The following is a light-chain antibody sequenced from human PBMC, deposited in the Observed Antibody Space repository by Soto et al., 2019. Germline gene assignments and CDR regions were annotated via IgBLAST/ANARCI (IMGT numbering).Light chain of an antibody. CDR3: QQSASTPLT. CDR2: ATS. J-gene: IGKJ4*01. CDR1: QSINSH. Sequence: DIQMTQSPYTLSASVGDRVTITCRASQSINSHLNWYQQKPGKAPNLLIYATSTLQSGVSSRFSGSGSGTEFTLTISGLQPEDCATYYCQQSASTPLTFGGGTKVEIK. V-gene: IGKV1-39*01.